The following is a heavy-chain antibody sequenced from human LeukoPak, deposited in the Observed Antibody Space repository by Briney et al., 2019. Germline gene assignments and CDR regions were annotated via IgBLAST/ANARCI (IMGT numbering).Heavy chain of an antibody. CDR2: INPSGGST. CDR3: ARESVGYYDFWSGYYLGFDY. D-gene: IGHD3-3*01. CDR1: GYTFTIYY. J-gene: IGHJ4*02. V-gene: IGHV1-46*01. Sequence: ASVKVSCKASGYTFTIYYMHWVRQAPGQGLEWMGIINPSGGSTSYAQKFQGRVTMTRDTSTSTVYMELSSLRSEDTAVYYCARESVGYYDFWSGYYLGFDYWGQGTLVTVSS.